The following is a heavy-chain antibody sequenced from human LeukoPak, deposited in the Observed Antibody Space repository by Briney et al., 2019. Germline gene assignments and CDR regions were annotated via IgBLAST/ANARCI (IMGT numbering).Heavy chain of an antibody. J-gene: IGHJ4*02. V-gene: IGHV4-38-2*01. CDR3: ARSNYGYPDY. CDR1: GYSISSGYY. D-gene: IGHD5-18*01. CDR2: IYHSGST. Sequence: SETLSLTCAGSGYSISSGYYWGWIRQPPGKGLEWIGSIYHSGSTYYNPSLKSRVTISVDTSKNQFSLKLSSVTAADTAVYYCARSNYGYPDYWGQGTLVTLSS.